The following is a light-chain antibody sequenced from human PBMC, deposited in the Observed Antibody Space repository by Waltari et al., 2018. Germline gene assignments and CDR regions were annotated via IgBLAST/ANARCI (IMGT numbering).Light chain of an antibody. J-gene: IGKJ1*01. CDR1: QSIGSN. V-gene: IGKV3-15*01. CDR2: RAS. CDR3: QQYNNWPPGT. Sequence: EVVMTQSPDTLSVVPGERVTLSCRASQSIGSNLAWYQQKPSQAPRLLIPRASTRATDIPARFSGRGSGTEFTLTITSLQSEDSAVYYCQQYNNWPPGTFGQGTNVEIK.